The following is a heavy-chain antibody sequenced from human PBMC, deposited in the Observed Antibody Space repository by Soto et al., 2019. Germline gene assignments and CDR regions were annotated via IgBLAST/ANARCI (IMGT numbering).Heavy chain of an antibody. CDR2: ISYSGST. D-gene: IGHD4-17*01. V-gene: IGHV4-59*01. CDR1: GGSISSYY. J-gene: IGHJ4*02. CDR3: ARVRFSSTTRACFDS. Sequence: SETLSLTCAVSGGSISSYYWSWIRQPPGKGLEWIGYISYSGSTNYNPPLKSRVTISVDTSKSQFSLSLSSVTAADTAVYYCARVRFSSTTRACFDSWGQGILVTVSS.